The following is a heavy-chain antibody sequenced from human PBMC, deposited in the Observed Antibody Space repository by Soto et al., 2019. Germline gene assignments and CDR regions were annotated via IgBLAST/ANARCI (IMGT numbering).Heavy chain of an antibody. J-gene: IGHJ1*01. D-gene: IGHD3-3*02. Sequence: EVQLLESGGGLVEPGGSRRLSCAASGFTFSSYTMSWVRQAPGKGLEWVSTISGSGSSTYSADSVKGRFTISRDNSKNTLYLPMNSLRVDDTSIYYCAKACGISYCAQGPLVTLSS. V-gene: IGHV3-23*01. CDR1: GFTFSSYT. CDR2: ISGSGSST. CDR3: AKACGISY.